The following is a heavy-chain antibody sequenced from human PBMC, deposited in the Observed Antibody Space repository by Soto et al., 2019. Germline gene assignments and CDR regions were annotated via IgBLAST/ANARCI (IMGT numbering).Heavy chain of an antibody. Sequence: EVQLVESGGGLVQPGGSLRLSCAASGFTFSNYEMNWVRQAPGKGLEWVSYISNSGTTIYDADSVKGRFTISRDNAKNSLYLQMNSLRVEDTAVYYCARDPIDPITMYGVVITREGHFDSWGQGTLVTVSS. D-gene: IGHD3-3*01. V-gene: IGHV3-48*03. J-gene: IGHJ4*02. CDR2: ISNSGTTI. CDR3: ARDPIDPITMYGVVITREGHFDS. CDR1: GFTFSNYE.